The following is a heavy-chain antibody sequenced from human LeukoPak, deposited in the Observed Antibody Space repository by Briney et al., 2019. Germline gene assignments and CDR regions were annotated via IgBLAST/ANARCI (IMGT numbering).Heavy chain of an antibody. Sequence: SETLSLTCTVSGGSISSGGYYWSWIRQHPGKGLEWIGYIYYSGSTYYNPSLKSRVTISVDTSKNQFSLKLSSVTAADTAVYYCARARDRSGYSYGYSTFDPWGQGTLVTVSS. CDR1: GGSISSGGYY. D-gene: IGHD5-18*01. V-gene: IGHV4-31*03. J-gene: IGHJ5*02. CDR2: IYYSGST. CDR3: ARARDRSGYSYGYSTFDP.